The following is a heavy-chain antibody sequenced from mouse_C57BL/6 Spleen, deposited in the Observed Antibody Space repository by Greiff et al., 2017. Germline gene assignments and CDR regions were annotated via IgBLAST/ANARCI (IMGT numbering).Heavy chain of an antibody. CDR2: INPSTGGT. CDR3: ARIDDYPYAMDY. CDR1: GYSFTGYY. D-gene: IGHD2-4*01. V-gene: IGHV1-42*01. J-gene: IGHJ4*01. Sequence: VQLKQSGPELVKPGASVKISCKASGYSFTGYYMNWVKQSPEKSLEWIGEINPSTGGTTYNQKFKAKATLTVDKSSSTAYMQLKSLTSEDSAVYYCARIDDYPYAMDYWGQGTSVTVSS.